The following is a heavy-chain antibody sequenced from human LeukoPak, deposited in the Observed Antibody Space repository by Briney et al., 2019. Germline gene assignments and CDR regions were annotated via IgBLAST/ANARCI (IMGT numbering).Heavy chain of an antibody. CDR2: IDPDGSHQ. CDR1: GFTFSSYV. Sequence: PGRSLRLSCAASGFTFSSYVMHWVRQAPGKGLEWVANIDPDGSHQYYVDSVKGRFTISKDNAKNSLYLQMNSLRAEDTAVYYCARDSGRREDYWGQGALVTVSS. CDR3: ARDSGRREDY. V-gene: IGHV3-7*01. J-gene: IGHJ4*02. D-gene: IGHD2-15*01.